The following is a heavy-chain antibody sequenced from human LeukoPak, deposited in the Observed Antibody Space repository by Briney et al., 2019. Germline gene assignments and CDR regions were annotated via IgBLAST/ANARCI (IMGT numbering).Heavy chain of an antibody. CDR1: GFTFSSHG. CDR3: AKSTRAVMAMMDV. V-gene: IGHV3-21*01. J-gene: IGHJ6*04. CDR2: ISSRSTYI. D-gene: IGHD3-16*01. Sequence: GGSLRLSCAASGFTFSSHGMNWVRQAPGKGLEWVSSISSRSTYIYHADSVKGRFTISRDNAKNSLFLQMNSLRAEDTAVYFCAKSTRAVMAMMDVWGKGTTVTVSS.